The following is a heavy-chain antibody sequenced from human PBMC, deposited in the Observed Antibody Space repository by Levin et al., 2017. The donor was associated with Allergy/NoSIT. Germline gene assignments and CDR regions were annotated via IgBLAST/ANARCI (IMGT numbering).Heavy chain of an antibody. CDR2: INPNSGGT. Sequence: ASVKVSCKASGYTFTGYYMHWVRQAPGQGLEWMGWINPNSGGTNYAQKFQGRVTMTRDTSISTAYMELSRLRSDDTAVYYCARRLYCSGGSCYGMDVWGQGTTVTVSS. CDR3: ARRLYCSGGSCYGMDV. D-gene: IGHD2-15*01. J-gene: IGHJ6*02. V-gene: IGHV1-2*02. CDR1: GYTFTGYY.